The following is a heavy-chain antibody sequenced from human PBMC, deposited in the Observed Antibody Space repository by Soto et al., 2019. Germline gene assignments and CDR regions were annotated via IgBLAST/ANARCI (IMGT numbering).Heavy chain of an antibody. CDR3: PSWVGATSWNYFDY. V-gene: IGHV3-23*01. Sequence: GRSLILSCSASGFTFSSYPMRWVRQAPGKGLEWVSTISGSGGTTYYADNVKGRFTVSRDNPKNALYLQMNSLTTEDTAVYYCPSWVGATSWNYFDYWGPGTLVTLSS. CDR1: GFTFSSYP. J-gene: IGHJ4*02. CDR2: ISGSGGTT. D-gene: IGHD1-26*01.